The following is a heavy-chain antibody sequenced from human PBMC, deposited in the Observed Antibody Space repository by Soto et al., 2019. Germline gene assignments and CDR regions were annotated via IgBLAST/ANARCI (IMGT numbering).Heavy chain of an antibody. CDR1: GGTFSSYA. CDR2: IIPIFGTA. D-gene: IGHD4-17*01. J-gene: IGHJ3*02. V-gene: IGHV1-69*13. CDR3: ARGTVNNDAFYS. Sequence: GASVKVSCKASGGTFSSYAISWVRQAPGQGLGWMGGIIPIFGTANYAQKFQGRVTITADESTSTAYMELSSLRSEDTAVYYCARGTVNNDAFYSWGQGTMVTVPS.